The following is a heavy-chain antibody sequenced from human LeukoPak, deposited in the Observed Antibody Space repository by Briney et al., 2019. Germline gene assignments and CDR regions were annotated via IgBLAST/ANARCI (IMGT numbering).Heavy chain of an antibody. D-gene: IGHD6-13*01. J-gene: IGHJ6*01. Sequence: GGSLRLSCIASGFTFGSQPMSWVRQAPGKGLEWISAFSVNDDILRYAESVKGRFTISRDTSKNTLYLQMNNLRAEDTGLYYCAKGSQRLVVANDGWGQGTTVTASS. CDR2: FSVNDDIL. CDR3: AKGSQRLVVANDG. CDR1: GFTFGSQP. V-gene: IGHV3-23*01.